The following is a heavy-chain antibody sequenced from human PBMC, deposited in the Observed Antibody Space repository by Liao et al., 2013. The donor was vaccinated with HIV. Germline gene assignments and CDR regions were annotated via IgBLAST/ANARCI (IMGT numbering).Heavy chain of an antibody. Sequence: QVQLQESGPGLVKPSETLSLTCTVSGGSISSYYWSWIRQPPGKGLEWIGYIYYSGSTNYNPSLKSRVTISVDTSKNQFSLKLSSVTAADTAVYYCARDEGQVLEWFPRRSGWYFDLWGRGTLVTVSS. J-gene: IGHJ2*01. V-gene: IGHV4-59*01. CDR2: IYYSGST. D-gene: IGHD3-3*01. CDR3: ARDEGQVLEWFPRRSGWYFDL. CDR1: GGSISSYY.